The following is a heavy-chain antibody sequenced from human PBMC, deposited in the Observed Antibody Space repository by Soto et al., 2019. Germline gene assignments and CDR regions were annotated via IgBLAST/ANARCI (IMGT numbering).Heavy chain of an antibody. V-gene: IGHV3-23*01. CDR1: GFTFSSYA. CDR2: ISGSGGST. J-gene: IGHJ6*02. CDR3: AKEGDYGNYYYYGMDV. Sequence: PGGSLRLSCGASGFTFSSYAMSWVRQAPGKGLEWVSAISGSGGSTYYADSVKGRFTISRDNSKNTLYLQMNSLRAEDTAVYYCAKEGDYGNYYYYGMDVWGQGSTVTVSS. D-gene: IGHD4-17*01.